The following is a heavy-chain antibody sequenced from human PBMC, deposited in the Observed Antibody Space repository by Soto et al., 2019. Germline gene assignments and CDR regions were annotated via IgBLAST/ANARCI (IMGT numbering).Heavy chain of an antibody. CDR3: AREAVGASFGGMDV. CDR1: GFTFSSYG. J-gene: IGHJ6*02. Sequence: QVQLVESGGGVVQPGRSLRLSCAASGFTFSSYGMHWVRQAPGKGLEWVAVIWYDGSNKYYADSVKGRFTISRDNSKNTLYVQMNSLRAEDTAVYYCAREAVGASFGGMDVWGQGTTVTVSS. CDR2: IWYDGSNK. V-gene: IGHV3-33*01. D-gene: IGHD1-26*01.